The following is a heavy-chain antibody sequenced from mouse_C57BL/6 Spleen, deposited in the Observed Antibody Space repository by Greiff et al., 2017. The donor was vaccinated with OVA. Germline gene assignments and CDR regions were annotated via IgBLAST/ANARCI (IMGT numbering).Heavy chain of an antibody. D-gene: IGHD1-1*01. J-gene: IGHJ2*01. CDR2: ISDGGSYT. CDR3: ARDYYGSSSIDYFDY. CDR1: GFTFSSYA. Sequence: EVQGVESGGGLVKPGGSLKLSCAASGFTFSSYAMSWVRQTPEKRLEWVATISDGGSYTYYPDNVKGRFTISRDNAKNNLYLQMSHLKSEDTAMYYCARDYYGSSSIDYFDYWGQGTTLTVSS. V-gene: IGHV5-4*01.